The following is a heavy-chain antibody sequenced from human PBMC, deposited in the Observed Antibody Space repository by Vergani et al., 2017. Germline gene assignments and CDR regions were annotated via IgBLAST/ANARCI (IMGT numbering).Heavy chain of an antibody. CDR1: GFTFSSYW. CDR2: INSDGSST. V-gene: IGHV3-74*02. J-gene: IGHJ3*02. Sequence: VQLVESGGGLVKSGGSLRLSCAASGFTFSSYWMHWVRQAPGKGLVWVSRINSDGSSTSYADSVKGRFTISRDNAKNTLYLQMNSLRAEDTAVYYCARGLGYCSSTSCLGAFDIWGQGTMVTVSS. CDR3: ARGLGYCSSTSCLGAFDI. D-gene: IGHD2-2*01.